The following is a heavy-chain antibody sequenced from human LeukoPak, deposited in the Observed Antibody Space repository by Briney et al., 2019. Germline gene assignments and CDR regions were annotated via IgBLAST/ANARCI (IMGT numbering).Heavy chain of an antibody. D-gene: IGHD6-19*01. V-gene: IGHV4-59*01. J-gene: IGHJ5*01. Sequence: QVQLQESGPGLVKPSETLSLNCTVSGASISSFYWSWIRQPPGKGLEWIGYIYYSGSTYYNPSLRSRVTMSVDTSKNQFSLKLSSVTAADAAVYYCARFSNGMAVAPYTWFDSWGQGTPVTVSS. CDR2: IYYSGST. CDR3: ARFSNGMAVAPYTWFDS. CDR1: GASISSFY.